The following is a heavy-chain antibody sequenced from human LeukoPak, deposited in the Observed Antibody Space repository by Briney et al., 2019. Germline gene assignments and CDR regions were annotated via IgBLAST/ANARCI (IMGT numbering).Heavy chain of an antibody. CDR3: ARADSSSSRWVYYYYGMDV. J-gene: IGHJ6*02. V-gene: IGHV1-8*01. CDR2: MNPNSGNT. CDR1: GYTFTSYD. D-gene: IGHD6-6*01. Sequence: GASVRVSCKASGYTFTSYDINWVRQATGQGLEWMGWMNPNSGNTGYAQKFQGRVTMTRNTSISTAYMELSSLRSEDTAVYYCARADSSSSRWVYYYYGMDVWDQGTTVTVSS.